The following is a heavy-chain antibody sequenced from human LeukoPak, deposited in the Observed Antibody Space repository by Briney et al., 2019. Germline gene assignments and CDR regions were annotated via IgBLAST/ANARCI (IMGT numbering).Heavy chain of an antibody. D-gene: IGHD2-8*01. CDR2: ISDSGGST. CDR3: AKTRMLDPFDY. J-gene: IGHJ4*02. CDR1: GLMFAGYA. V-gene: IGHV3-23*01. Sequence: GGSLRLSCAASGLMFAGYALSWVRQAAGKGLEWVSTISDSGGSTYYADSVKGRFTISRDNSKNTLYLQMNSLRAEDTAVYYCAKTRMLDPFDYWGQGTLVTVSS.